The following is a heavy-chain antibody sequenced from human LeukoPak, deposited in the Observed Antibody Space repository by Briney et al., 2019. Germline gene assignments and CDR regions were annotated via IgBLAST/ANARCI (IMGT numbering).Heavy chain of an antibody. D-gene: IGHD5-12*01. V-gene: IGHV5-51*01. Sequence: GESLKISCRASGHNFTDYWIAWVRQLPGKGLEWVGIIHPSDSEAQYSPSFQGQVTISADNSITTAYLQWSSLKASDTAIYYCARRGYSGYSPLDSWGQETLVFVSS. J-gene: IGHJ4*02. CDR3: ARRGYSGYSPLDS. CDR1: GHNFTDYW. CDR2: IHPSDSEA.